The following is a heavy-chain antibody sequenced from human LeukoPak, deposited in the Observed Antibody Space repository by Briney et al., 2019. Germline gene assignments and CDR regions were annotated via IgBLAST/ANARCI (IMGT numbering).Heavy chain of an antibody. CDR2: INHSGST. CDR1: GGSFSGYY. Sequence: SETLSLTCAVYGGSFSGYYWSWIRQPPGKGLEWIGEINHSGSTNYNPSLKSRVTISVDTSKNQFSLKLSSVTAADTAVYYCSRGTRSSGNYYYYMDVWGKGTTVTVSS. D-gene: IGHD4-11*01. CDR3: SRGTRSSGNYYYYMDV. V-gene: IGHV4-34*01. J-gene: IGHJ6*03.